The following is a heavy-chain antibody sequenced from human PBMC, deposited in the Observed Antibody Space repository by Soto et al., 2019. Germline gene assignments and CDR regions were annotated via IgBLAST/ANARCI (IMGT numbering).Heavy chain of an antibody. D-gene: IGHD5-12*01. CDR1: GFTFSSYW. V-gene: IGHV3-7*01. J-gene: IGHJ4*02. Sequence: EVQLVESGGGLVQPGGSLRLSCAASGFTFSSYWMSWVRQAPGKGLEWVANIKQDGSEKYYVDSVKGRFTISRDNAKNSLYLQMNSLRAEDKAVYYCARVGGYDLNFFDYWGQGNLVTVSS. CDR3: ARVGGYDLNFFDY. CDR2: IKQDGSEK.